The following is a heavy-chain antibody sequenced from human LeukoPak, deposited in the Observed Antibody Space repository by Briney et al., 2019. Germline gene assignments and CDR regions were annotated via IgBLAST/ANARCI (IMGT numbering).Heavy chain of an antibody. CDR2: INHSGST. D-gene: IGHD1-1*01. Sequence: SETLSLTCAAYGGSFSGCYWNWLRQPPGKGLEWIGEINHSGSTNYNPSLKSRVTISVDTSENQFSLKMSSVTAADTAVYYCARGAHNWYSSLLDYWGRGALVTVSS. V-gene: IGHV4-34*01. J-gene: IGHJ4*02. CDR1: GGSFSGCY. CDR3: ARGAHNWYSSLLDY.